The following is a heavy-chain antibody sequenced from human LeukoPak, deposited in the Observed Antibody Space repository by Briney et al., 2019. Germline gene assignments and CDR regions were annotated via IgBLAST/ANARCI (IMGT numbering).Heavy chain of an antibody. J-gene: IGHJ4*02. Sequence: KPSETLSLTCTVSGGSISSYYWNWIRQPPGKGLEWIGYIYYTGSANYNPSLKSRVTISVDTSKNQFSLKLSSVTAADTAVYYCARGEEELGYWGQGTLVTVSS. CDR3: ARGEEELGY. D-gene: IGHD3-10*01. CDR2: IYYTGSA. CDR1: GGSISSYY. V-gene: IGHV4-59*01.